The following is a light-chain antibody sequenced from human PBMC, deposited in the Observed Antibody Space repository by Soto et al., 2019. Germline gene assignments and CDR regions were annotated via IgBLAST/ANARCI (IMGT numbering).Light chain of an antibody. V-gene: IGLV2-14*01. Sequence: QSVLTQPASVSGSPGQSITISCTGTSRDIGFYNYVFWYQQHPGKAPKLIIYEVAKRPSGVSSRFSGSKSGNTASLTISGLQAEDEADYHCSSYTNTGTLYVFGTGTKVTVL. CDR3: SSYTNTGTLYV. CDR2: EVA. J-gene: IGLJ1*01. CDR1: SRDIGFYNY.